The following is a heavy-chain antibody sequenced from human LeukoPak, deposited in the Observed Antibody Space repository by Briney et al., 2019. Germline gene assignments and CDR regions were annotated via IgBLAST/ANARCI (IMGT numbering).Heavy chain of an antibody. CDR3: ARAGQGYCTSASCYLSLDY. J-gene: IGHJ4*02. Sequence: NASETLSLTCTVSGDSISGYYWSWIRQPAGKGLDWIGRIYTSGSTNYNPSLKSRVAISVDKSKNQFSLNLNSVTAADTAVYYCARAGQGYCTSASCYLSLDYCGQGTLVTVSS. CDR1: GDSISGYY. D-gene: IGHD2-2*01. V-gene: IGHV4-4*07. CDR2: IYTSGST.